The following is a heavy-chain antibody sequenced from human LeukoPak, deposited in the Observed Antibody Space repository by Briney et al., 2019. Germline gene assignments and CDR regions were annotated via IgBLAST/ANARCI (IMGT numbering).Heavy chain of an antibody. D-gene: IGHD3-16*01. V-gene: IGHV4-4*02. Sequence: PSETLSLTCAVSGGSISSSNWWSWVRQPPGKGLEWIGEIYHSGSTNYNPSLKSQVTISVDKSKNQFSLKLTCVTAADTAVYSCANYGVVLATYGSPSPFVHWAQGTLVTVSS. CDR3: ANYGVVLATYGSPSPFVH. J-gene: IGHJ4*02. CDR2: IYHSGST. CDR1: GGSISSSNW.